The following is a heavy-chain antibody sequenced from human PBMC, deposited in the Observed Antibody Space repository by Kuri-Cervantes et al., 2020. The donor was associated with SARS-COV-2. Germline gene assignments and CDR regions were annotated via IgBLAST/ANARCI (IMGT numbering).Heavy chain of an antibody. CDR3: ARDQGYSSGWFDY. J-gene: IGHJ4*02. CDR2: INPNSGGT. Sequence: ASVKVSCKASGYTFTGYYMHWVRQAPGQGLEWMGWINPNSGGTNYAQKFQGRVTMTRDTSISTAYMELSRLRSEDTAVYYCARDQGYSSGWFDYWGQGTLVTVSS. D-gene: IGHD6-19*01. V-gene: IGHV1-2*02. CDR1: GYTFTGYY.